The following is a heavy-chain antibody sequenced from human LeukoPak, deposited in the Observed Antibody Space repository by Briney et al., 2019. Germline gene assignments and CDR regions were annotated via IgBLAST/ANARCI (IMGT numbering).Heavy chain of an antibody. V-gene: IGHV3-23*01. CDR1: GFTFSSYG. D-gene: IGHD3-10*01. CDR3: AKDRLWFGESSWFDP. Sequence: GGSLRLSCAASGFTFSSYGMSWARQAPGKGLEWVSVISGSGGSTYYADSVKGRFTISRDNSKNTLYLQMNSLRAEDTAVYYCAKDRLWFGESSWFDPWGQGTLVTVSS. J-gene: IGHJ5*02. CDR2: ISGSGGST.